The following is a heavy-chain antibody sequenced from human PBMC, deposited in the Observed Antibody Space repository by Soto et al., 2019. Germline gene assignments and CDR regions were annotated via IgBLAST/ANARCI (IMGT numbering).Heavy chain of an antibody. CDR3: ARGGAHYDILTGSSAAKYYFDY. J-gene: IGHJ4*02. V-gene: IGHV4-34*01. Sequence: SETLSLTCAVYGGSFSGYYWSWIRQPPGKGLEWIGEINHSGSTNYNPSLKSRDTISVDTSKNQFSLKLSSVTAADTAVYYCARGGAHYDILTGSSAAKYYFDYWGQGTLVTVSS. CDR2: INHSGST. D-gene: IGHD3-9*01. CDR1: GGSFSGYY.